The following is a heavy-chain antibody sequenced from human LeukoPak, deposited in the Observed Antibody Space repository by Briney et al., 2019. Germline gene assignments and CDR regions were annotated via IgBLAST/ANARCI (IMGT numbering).Heavy chain of an antibody. J-gene: IGHJ5*02. V-gene: IGHV1-18*01. CDR2: ISAYNGNT. CDR3: ARDGSGSYFEGYWFDP. CDR1: RYTFTSYG. D-gene: IGHD1-26*01. Sequence: GASVKVSCKASRYTFTSYGISWVRQAPGQGLEWMGWISAYNGNTNYAQKLQGRVTMTTDTSTSTAYMELRSLRSDDTAVYYCARDGSGSYFEGYWFDPWGQGTLVTDSS.